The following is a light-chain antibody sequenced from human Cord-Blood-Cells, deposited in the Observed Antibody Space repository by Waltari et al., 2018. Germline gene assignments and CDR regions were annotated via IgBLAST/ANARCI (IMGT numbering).Light chain of an antibody. Sequence: QSALTQPASVSGSPGQSITISCPGTSSDVGGYKYVSWYQQHPGKAPKLMIYEVSNRPSGVSNRCSGSKSGNTASLTISGLQAEDEADYYCSSYTSSSHVVFGGGTKLTVL. J-gene: IGLJ2*01. CDR2: EVS. CDR1: SSDVGGYKY. CDR3: SSYTSSSHVV. V-gene: IGLV2-14*01.